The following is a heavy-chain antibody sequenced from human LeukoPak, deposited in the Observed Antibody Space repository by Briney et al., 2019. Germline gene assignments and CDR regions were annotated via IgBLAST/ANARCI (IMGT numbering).Heavy chain of an antibody. J-gene: IGHJ5*01. CDR2: ISSSSSYI. Sequence: KPGGSLRLSCAASGFTFSSYSMNWVRQAPGKGLEWVSSISSSSSYIYHADSVKGRFTISRDNAKNSLYLQMNSLRAEDTAVYYCARDPHTHGSGWFDYWGQGILVTVSS. D-gene: IGHD6-19*01. V-gene: IGHV3-21*01. CDR3: ARDPHTHGSGWFDY. CDR1: GFTFSSYS.